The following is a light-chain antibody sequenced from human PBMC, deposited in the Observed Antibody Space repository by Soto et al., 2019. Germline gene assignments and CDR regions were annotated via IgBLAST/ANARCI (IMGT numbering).Light chain of an antibody. CDR1: QSVSSSY. Sequence: EIVLTQSPGTLSLSPGERATLSCRASQSVSSSYLAWYQQKPGPAPRLLIYGASSRATGIPDRFSGSGSGTDFTLTTSRLEPEDVAVYYCQQYGSSSWTFGQGTKVEIK. CDR3: QQYGSSSWT. V-gene: IGKV3-20*01. CDR2: GAS. J-gene: IGKJ1*01.